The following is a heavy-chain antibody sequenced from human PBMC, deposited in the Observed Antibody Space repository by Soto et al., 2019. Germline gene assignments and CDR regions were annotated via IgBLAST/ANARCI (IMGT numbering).Heavy chain of an antibody. J-gene: IGHJ5*02. Sequence: SETLSLTCTVSGASISGFYWSWIRKSAGKGLEWIGRIYVTGTTDYNSSLKSRVMMSVDTSKKQFSLKLRSVTAADTAVYYRVRDGTKTLRDWFDPWGQGISVTVSS. CDR2: IYVTGTT. V-gene: IGHV4-4*07. CDR1: GASISGFY. D-gene: IGHD1-1*01. CDR3: VRDGTKTLRDWFDP.